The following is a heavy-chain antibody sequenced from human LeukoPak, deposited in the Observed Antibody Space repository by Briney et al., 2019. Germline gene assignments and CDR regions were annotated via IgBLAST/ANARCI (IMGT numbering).Heavy chain of an antibody. CDR1: GFTFSSFA. CDR2: FDGNGPNT. CDR3: AKPRTTGLGWAQFDY. Sequence: QAGGSLSLSCAASGFTFSSFAMTGVRQAPGKGLEWVSGFDGNGPNTYYADSVKGRWTISRDNSRNTLYLEMNSLRPEDTAIYYCAKPRTTGLGWAQFDYWGQGSLVTVSS. D-gene: IGHD2-8*02. J-gene: IGHJ4*02. V-gene: IGHV3-23*01.